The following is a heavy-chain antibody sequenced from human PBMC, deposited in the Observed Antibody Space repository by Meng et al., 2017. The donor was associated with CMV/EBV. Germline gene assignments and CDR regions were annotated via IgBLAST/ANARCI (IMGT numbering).Heavy chain of an antibody. V-gene: IGHV3-30*04. J-gene: IGHJ5*02. CDR1: GFTFSSYA. D-gene: IGHD2-2*01. CDR2: ISYDGSNK. CDR3: ARSGYCSSTSCYEGWFDP. Sequence: GGSLRLSCAASGFTFSSYAMHWVRQAPGKGLEWVAVISYDGSNKYYADSVKGRFTISRDNSKNTLYLQMNSLRAEDTAVCYCARSGYCSSTSCYEGWFDPWGQGTLVTVSS.